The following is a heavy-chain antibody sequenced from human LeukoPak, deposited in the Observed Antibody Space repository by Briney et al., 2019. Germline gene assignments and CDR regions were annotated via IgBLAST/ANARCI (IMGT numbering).Heavy chain of an antibody. V-gene: IGHV3-48*03. CDR1: GFTFSSYE. J-gene: IGHJ4*02. D-gene: IGHD6-19*01. CDR2: ISSGSTI. CDR3: ARESIAVAGAPFDY. Sequence: AGGSLRLSCAASGFTFSSYEMNWVRQAPGKGLEWVSYISSGSTIYDADSVKGRFTISRDNAKNSLYLQMNSLRVEDTAVYYCARESIAVAGAPFDYWGQGTLVTVSS.